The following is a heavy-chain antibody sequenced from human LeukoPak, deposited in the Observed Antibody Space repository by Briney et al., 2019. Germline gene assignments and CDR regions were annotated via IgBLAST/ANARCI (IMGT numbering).Heavy chain of an antibody. CDR2: VKSNTGAGTN. CDR3: TTDFLGPHDYGAF. V-gene: IGHV3-15*01. D-gene: IGHD4-17*01. CDR1: GFTFSNAG. Sequence: GGSLRLSCAASGFTFSNAGMSWVRHAPRKGLEWVGRVKSNTGAGTNDYAAPMKGRFTISRDDSKNTLYLQMNSLKTEDTAVYYCTTDFLGPHDYGAFWGRGTLVTVSS. J-gene: IGHJ2*01.